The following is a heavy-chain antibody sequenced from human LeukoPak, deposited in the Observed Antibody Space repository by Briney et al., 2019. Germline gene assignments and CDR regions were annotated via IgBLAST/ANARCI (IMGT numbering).Heavy chain of an antibody. D-gene: IGHD6-13*01. J-gene: IGHJ4*02. CDR1: GFTLRSYG. CDR3: AKGGSSSWSYFDY. V-gene: IGHV3-30*02. CDR2: ILYDGTIK. Sequence: PGGSLRLSCAASGFTLRSYGIHWVRQAPGKGLEWVSFILYDGTIKYYADSVKGRFTISRDNSKTTLYLQMNSLRAEDTAVYYCAKGGSSSWSYFDYWGQGTLVTVSS.